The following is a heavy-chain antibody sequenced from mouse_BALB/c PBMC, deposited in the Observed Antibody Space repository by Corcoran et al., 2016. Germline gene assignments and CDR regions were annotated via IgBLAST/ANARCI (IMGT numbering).Heavy chain of an antibody. Sequence: EVQLQQSGPELVKPGASVKMSCNAAGYTFTDYYMKWVKKSHGKSLEWIGDINPNNGGTSYNQKFKGKATLTVDKSSSTAYMQLNSLTSEDSAVYYCARDYDWYFDVWGAGTTVTVSS. J-gene: IGHJ1*01. CDR2: INPNNGGT. CDR1: GYTFTDYY. V-gene: IGHV1-26*01. CDR3: ARDYDWYFDV. D-gene: IGHD1-1*02.